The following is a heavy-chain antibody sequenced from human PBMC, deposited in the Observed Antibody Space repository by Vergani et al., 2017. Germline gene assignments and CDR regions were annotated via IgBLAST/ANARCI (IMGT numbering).Heavy chain of an antibody. V-gene: IGHV3-30-3*01. D-gene: IGHD3-22*01. CDR2: ISYDGSNK. Sequence: QVQLVESGGGVVQPGRSLRLSCAASGFTFSSYAMHWVRQAPGKGLEWVAVISYDGSNKYYADSVKGRFTISRDNSKNTLYRQMNSLRAEDTAVYYCARDRYYYDSSGYWDYFDYWGQGTLVTVSS. J-gene: IGHJ4*02. CDR3: ARDRYYYDSSGYWDYFDY. CDR1: GFTFSSYA.